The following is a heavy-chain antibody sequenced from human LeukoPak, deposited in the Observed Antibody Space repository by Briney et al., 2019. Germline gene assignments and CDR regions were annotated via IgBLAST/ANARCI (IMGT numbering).Heavy chain of an antibody. Sequence: ASVKVSCKASGYTFTSYDINWVRQATGQGLERMGWMNPNSGNTGYAQKFQGRVTMTRNTSISTAYMELSSLRSEDTAVYYCAILLLWFGEPKSSWGQGTLVTVSS. CDR3: AILLLWFGEPKSS. CDR2: MNPNSGNT. J-gene: IGHJ5*02. D-gene: IGHD3-10*01. V-gene: IGHV1-8*01. CDR1: GYTFTSYD.